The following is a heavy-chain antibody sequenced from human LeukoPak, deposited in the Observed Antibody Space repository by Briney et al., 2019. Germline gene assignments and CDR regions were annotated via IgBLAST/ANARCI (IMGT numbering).Heavy chain of an antibody. CDR3: ATAQLERRGSLAVFDY. CDR2: FDPEDGET. D-gene: IGHD1-1*01. J-gene: IGHJ4*02. CDR1: GYTLTELS. V-gene: IGHV1-24*01. Sequence: GASVKVSCKVSGYTLTELSMHWVRQAPGKGLEWMGGFDPEDGETIYAQKFQGRVTMTEDTSTDTAYMELSNLRSEDTAVYYCATAQLERRGSLAVFDYWGQGTLVTVSS.